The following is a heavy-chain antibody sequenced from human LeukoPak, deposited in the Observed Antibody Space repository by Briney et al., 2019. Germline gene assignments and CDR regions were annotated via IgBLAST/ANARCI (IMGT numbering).Heavy chain of an antibody. V-gene: IGHV3-33*01. CDR1: GFTFSNYG. CDR2: IWYDGSTK. Sequence: PGRSLRLSCAASGFTFSNYGMHWVRQAPGEGLEWVAVIWYDGSTKYNPDTVKGRFTISRDNSKNTLYLQMNSLRAEDAAVYYCARAFGDNVSSASLIDYWGQGSLVTVSS. CDR3: ARAFGDNVSSASLIDY. D-gene: IGHD2-21*02. J-gene: IGHJ4*02.